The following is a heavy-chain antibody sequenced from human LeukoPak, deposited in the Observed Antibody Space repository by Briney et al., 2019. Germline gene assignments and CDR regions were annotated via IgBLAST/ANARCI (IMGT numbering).Heavy chain of an antibody. J-gene: IGHJ4*02. CDR3: ARGGDRRGFDY. CDR2: IYDSGTT. CDR1: GGSISDGGYY. Sequence: SQTLSLTCTVSGGSISDGGYYWSWIRQHPGKGLEWIGYIYDSGTTYYSPALQSRVTISVDTSDNKFSLKLKSLTAEDTAVYYCARGGDRRGFDYWGQGTLVTVSS. V-gene: IGHV4-31*03. D-gene: IGHD1-14*01.